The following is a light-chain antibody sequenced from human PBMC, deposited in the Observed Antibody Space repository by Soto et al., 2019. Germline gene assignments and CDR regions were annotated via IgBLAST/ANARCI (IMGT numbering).Light chain of an antibody. J-gene: IGKJ1*01. Sequence: EFVLTQSPGTLSLSPGERATLSCRASQTVRNNYLAWYQQKPGQTPRLLIYDASTRATGIPARFSGSGSGTDFTLTISGLEPEDFAVYYCQHSGDFRWTFGLGTKVDIK. V-gene: IGKV3-20*01. CDR3: QHSGDFRWT. CDR1: QTVRNNY. CDR2: DAS.